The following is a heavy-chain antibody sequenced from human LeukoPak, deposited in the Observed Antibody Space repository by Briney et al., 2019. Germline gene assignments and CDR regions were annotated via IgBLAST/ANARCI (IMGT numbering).Heavy chain of an antibody. J-gene: IGHJ4*02. D-gene: IGHD3-10*01. CDR2: IYSGGST. Sequence: GGSLRLSCAASGFTVSSNYMSWVRQAPGKGLEWVSVIYSGGSTYYADSVKGRFTISRDNSKNSLYLQLNSLRPEDTGTYYCARDSSPHYFGSGRPTDSWGQGTLVTVSS. V-gene: IGHV3-53*05. CDR1: GFTVSSNY. CDR3: ARDSSPHYFGSGRPTDS.